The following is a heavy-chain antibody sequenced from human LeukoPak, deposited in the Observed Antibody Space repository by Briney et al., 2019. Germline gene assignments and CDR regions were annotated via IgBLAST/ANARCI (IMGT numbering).Heavy chain of an antibody. D-gene: IGHD5-24*01. CDR3: ARGGRWLQFRD. V-gene: IGHV4-34*01. Sequence: SETLSLTCAVYGGSFSGYYWSWIRPPAGKGLEWIGEINHSGSTNYNPSLKSRVTISVDTSKNQFSLKLSSVTAADTAVYYCARGGRWLQFRDWGQGTLVTVSS. J-gene: IGHJ4*02. CDR1: GGSFSGYY. CDR2: INHSGST.